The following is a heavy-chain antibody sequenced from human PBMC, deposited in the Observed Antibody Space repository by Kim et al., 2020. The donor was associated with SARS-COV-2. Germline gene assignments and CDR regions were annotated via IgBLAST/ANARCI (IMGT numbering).Heavy chain of an antibody. CDR1: GGSVTSGTHY. CDR2: IHYGGAI. Sequence: SETLSLTCTVSGGSVTSGTHYWTWIRQSPGKGLEWIGYIHYGGAINYNPSLKTRGTMSVDTSKNQFSLKLTSVTPADTAVYYCARLYQALDYWGQGALVT. D-gene: IGHD2-2*01. CDR3: ARLYQALDY. V-gene: IGHV4-61*01. J-gene: IGHJ4*02.